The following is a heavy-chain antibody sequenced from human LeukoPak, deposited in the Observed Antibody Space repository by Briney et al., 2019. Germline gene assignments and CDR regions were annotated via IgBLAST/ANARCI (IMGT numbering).Heavy chain of an antibody. CDR3: ARDDSYGSPSDV. D-gene: IGHD2-21*02. CDR2: ISSSSSYI. V-gene: IGHV3-21*01. Sequence: GGSLRLSCAASGFTFSSYSMNWVRQAPGKGLEWVSSISSSSSYIYYADSVTGRFTISRDNAKNSLYLQMNSLRAEDTAVYYCARDDSYGSPSDVWGKGTTVTVSS. CDR1: GFTFSSYS. J-gene: IGHJ6*04.